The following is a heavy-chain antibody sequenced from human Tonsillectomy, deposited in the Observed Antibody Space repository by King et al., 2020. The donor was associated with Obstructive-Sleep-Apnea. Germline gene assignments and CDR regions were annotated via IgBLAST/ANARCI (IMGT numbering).Heavy chain of an antibody. J-gene: IGHJ4*02. CDR3: ARDQWLVTFFDY. Sequence: LQLQESGPGLVKPSETLSLTCTVSGGSISSSNYYWGWIRQPPGRGLEWIGGIYYRGSAHNNPSLKSRVTISVYTSKNQFSLKLSSVTAADTAVYYCARDQWLVTFFDYWGQGALVTVSS. V-gene: IGHV4-39*07. CDR2: IYYRGSA. CDR1: GGSISSSNYY. D-gene: IGHD6-19*01.